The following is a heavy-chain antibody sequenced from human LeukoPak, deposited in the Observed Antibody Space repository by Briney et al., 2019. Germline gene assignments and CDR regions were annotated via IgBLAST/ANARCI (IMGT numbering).Heavy chain of an antibody. V-gene: IGHV4-59*01. CDR3: ARGTAAVY. CDR2: ISYRGAT. Sequence: PSETLSLTCTVSGGSITGYSWSWFRQSPVKGLEWIGYISYRGATNSNPSLMSRVTVSLDMSKNQFSLKLNSVTAADTAVYYCARGTAAVYWGQGTLVTVSS. CDR1: GGSITGYS. D-gene: IGHD6-25*01. J-gene: IGHJ4*02.